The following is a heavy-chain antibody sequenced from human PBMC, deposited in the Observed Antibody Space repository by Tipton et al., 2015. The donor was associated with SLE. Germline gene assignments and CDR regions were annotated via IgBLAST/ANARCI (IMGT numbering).Heavy chain of an antibody. J-gene: IGHJ3*01. Sequence: TLSLTCTVSGGSVSPYYWGWIRQSPGKGLEWIGYVHSTGTPNYNPSLKRRVIISVGRSKTQFSLKLRSVSAADSAMYYCARHGYASWGGYYHHVFDVWSQGTMLTVSS. D-gene: IGHD3/OR15-3a*01. CDR2: VHSTGTP. CDR1: GGSVSPYY. V-gene: IGHV4-59*08. CDR3: ARHGYASWGGYYHHVFDV.